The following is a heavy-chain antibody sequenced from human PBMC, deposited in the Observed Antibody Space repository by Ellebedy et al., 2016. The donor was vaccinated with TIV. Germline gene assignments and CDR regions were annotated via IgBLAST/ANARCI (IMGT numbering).Heavy chain of an antibody. CDR1: GFTFSNYW. V-gene: IGHV3-74*01. D-gene: IGHD6-19*01. CDR3: ARGGRDQWLIDY. J-gene: IGHJ4*02. Sequence: GESLKISCAASGFTFSNYWIHWVRQAPGTGLVWLSRINRDGSSANYADSVKGRFSISRDNSKNTLYVQMNSLRAEDTAVYYWARGGRDQWLIDYWGQGTLVTVSS. CDR2: INRDGSSA.